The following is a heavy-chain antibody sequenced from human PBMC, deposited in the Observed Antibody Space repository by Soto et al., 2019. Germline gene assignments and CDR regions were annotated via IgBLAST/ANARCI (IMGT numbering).Heavy chain of an antibody. CDR1: GGSFSGYY. D-gene: IGHD3-3*01. Sequence: QVQLQQWGAGLLKPSETLSLTCAVYGGSFSGYYWSWIRQPPGKGLEWIGEINHSGSTNYNPSLTSRVTISVDTSKDQFSLKLSSVTAADTAVYYCARADARSGRFDYWGQGTLVTVSS. CDR3: ARADARSGRFDY. J-gene: IGHJ4*02. V-gene: IGHV4-34*01. CDR2: INHSGST.